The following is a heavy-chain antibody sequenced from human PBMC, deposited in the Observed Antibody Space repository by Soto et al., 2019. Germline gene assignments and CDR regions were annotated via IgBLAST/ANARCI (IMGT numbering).Heavy chain of an antibody. CDR1: GFTFSSYA. V-gene: IGHV3-23*01. D-gene: IGHD2-2*01. Sequence: EVQLLESGGGLVQPGGSLRLSCAASGFTFSSYAMSWVRQAPGKGLEWVSAISGSGGSTYYADSVKGRFTISRDNYKNTLYLQMNSLRAEDTAVYYCAKDSIKYCISTCCYSVDYWGQGTLVTVSS. CDR2: ISGSGGST. CDR3: AKDSIKYCISTCCYSVDY. J-gene: IGHJ4*02.